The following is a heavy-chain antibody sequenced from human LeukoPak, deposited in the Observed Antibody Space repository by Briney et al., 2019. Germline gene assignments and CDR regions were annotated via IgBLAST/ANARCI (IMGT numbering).Heavy chain of an antibody. J-gene: IGHJ4*02. CDR3: ARSAKDLGDEYYFNY. CDR1: VYSITIGYY. V-gene: IGHV4-38-2*01. Sequence: PSETLSLTCAVSVYSITIGYYWGWIRQPPGKGLEWIGSIFHSGSTYQNPSLKSRVTISLDTSKNHYSLKMSSVTAADTAVYYCARSAKDLGDEYYFNYWGQGTLVTVSS. D-gene: IGHD4-17*01. CDR2: IFHSGST.